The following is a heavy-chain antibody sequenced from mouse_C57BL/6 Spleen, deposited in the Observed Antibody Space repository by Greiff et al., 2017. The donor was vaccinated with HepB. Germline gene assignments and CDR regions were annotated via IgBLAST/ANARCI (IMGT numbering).Heavy chain of an antibody. V-gene: IGHV1-80*01. CDR3: ARRGTGYAMDY. CDR2: IYPGDGDT. CDR1: GYAFSSYW. J-gene: IGHJ4*01. Sequence: VQLQQSGAELVKPGASVKISCKASGYAFSSYWMNWVKQRPGKGLEWIGQIYPGDGDTNYNGKFTGKATLTADKSSSTAYMQLSSLTSEDSAVYFCARRGTGYAMDYWGQGTAVTVSS. D-gene: IGHD4-1*01.